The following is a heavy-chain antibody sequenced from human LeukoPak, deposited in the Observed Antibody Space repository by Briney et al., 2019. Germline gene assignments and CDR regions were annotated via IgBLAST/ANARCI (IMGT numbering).Heavy chain of an antibody. V-gene: IGHV3-66*02. Sequence: TGGSLRLSCAASGFTVSTNHMSWVRQAPGKGLEWVSVLYSGGITYDGDSVKGRFTISRDNSKNTLYLQMNSPRTEDTAVYYCARTASGNHFEYWGQGTLVTVS. J-gene: IGHJ4*02. D-gene: IGHD3-10*01. CDR3: ARTASGNHFEY. CDR2: LYSGGIT. CDR1: GFTVSTNH.